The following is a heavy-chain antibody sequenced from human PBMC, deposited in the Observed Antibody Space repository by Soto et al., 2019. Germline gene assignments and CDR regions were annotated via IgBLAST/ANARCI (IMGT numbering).Heavy chain of an antibody. D-gene: IGHD3-10*01. Sequence: QVQLQQWGAGLLKPSETLSLTCAVYGGSFSGYYWSWIRQPPGKGLEWIGEINHSGSTNYNPSLKRRVTTAVDTSKYQVSLKLSSVTAADTAVYYCARVRFGELPRFDFWGQGTLVTVSS. CDR3: ARVRFGELPRFDF. CDR2: INHSGST. V-gene: IGHV4-34*01. J-gene: IGHJ4*02. CDR1: GGSFSGYY.